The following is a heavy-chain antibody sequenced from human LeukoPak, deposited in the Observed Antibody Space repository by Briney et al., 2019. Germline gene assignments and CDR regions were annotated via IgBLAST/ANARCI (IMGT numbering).Heavy chain of an antibody. CDR3: ATESIGRHYDY. V-gene: IGHV3-21*01. J-gene: IGHJ4*02. CDR2: IGPTGTDT. CDR1: GFSFSSYG. Sequence: GGSLRLSCAASGFSFSSYGFNGVRQAPGKGLEWVSSIGPTGTDTYHADSVKGRFTISRDNAKNSLYLQMDSLRAEDTAVYYCATESIGRHYDYWGQGTLLTVSS. D-gene: IGHD3-3*02.